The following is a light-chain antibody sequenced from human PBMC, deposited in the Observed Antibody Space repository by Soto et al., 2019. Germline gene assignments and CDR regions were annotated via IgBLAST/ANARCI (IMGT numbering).Light chain of an antibody. V-gene: IGKV3-11*01. CDR2: DAS. CDR3: QQRSDFWT. J-gene: IGKJ1*01. CDR1: QSVSSY. Sequence: EIGLTQSPATLSLSPGERATLACRASQSVSSYLAWYQQKPGQAPRPVIYDASKRATGIPARFSGSGSGTDFTLTISSLEPEDFAVYYCQQRSDFWTFGQGTKVEIK.